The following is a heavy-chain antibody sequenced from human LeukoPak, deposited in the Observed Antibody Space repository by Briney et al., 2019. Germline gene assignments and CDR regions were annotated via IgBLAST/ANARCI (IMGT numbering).Heavy chain of an antibody. D-gene: IGHD6-13*01. V-gene: IGHV1-2*02. CDR3: ATVKGRSGIAAARGDYFDY. CDR1: GYTFTGYY. Sequence: ASVKVSCKVSGYTFTGYYMHWVRQAPGQGLEWMGWINPNSGGTNYAQKFQGRVTMTRDTSISTAYMELSRLRSDDTAVYYCATVKGRSGIAAARGDYFDYWGQGTLVTVSS. J-gene: IGHJ4*02. CDR2: INPNSGGT.